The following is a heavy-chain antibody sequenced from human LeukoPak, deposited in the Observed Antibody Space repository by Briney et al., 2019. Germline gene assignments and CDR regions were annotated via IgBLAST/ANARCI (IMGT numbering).Heavy chain of an antibody. CDR1: NVSVTSHH. CDR2: VSYIRSS. V-gene: IGHV4-59*02. D-gene: IGHD4-17*01. J-gene: IGHJ6*03. Sequence: SETLSLTCIVSNVSVTSHHWSWLRQPPGKGLEWVGYVSYIRSSNYNPSLRTRLTISVDTSKNHFSLNLSSVTAADTSVYYCARNPYGHHYYYYMDVWGRGTTVTVSS. CDR3: ARNPYGHHYYYYMDV.